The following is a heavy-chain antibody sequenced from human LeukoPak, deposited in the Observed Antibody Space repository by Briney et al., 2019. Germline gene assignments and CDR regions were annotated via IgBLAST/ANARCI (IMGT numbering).Heavy chain of an antibody. CDR1: GFTFSSYA. V-gene: IGHV3-30-3*01. CDR2: ISYDGSNK. J-gene: IGHJ4*02. Sequence: GGSLRPSCAASGFTFSSYAMHWVRQAPGKGLEWVAVISYDGSNKYYADSVKGRFTISRDNSKNTLYLQMNSLRAEDTAVYYCARGGGAVEYYYDSSGYYSYYFDYWGQGTLVTVSS. D-gene: IGHD3-22*01. CDR3: ARGGGAVEYYYDSSGYYSYYFDY.